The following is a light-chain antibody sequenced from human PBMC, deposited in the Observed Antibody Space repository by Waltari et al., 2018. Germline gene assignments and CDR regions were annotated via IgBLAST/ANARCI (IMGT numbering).Light chain of an antibody. Sequence: QSALTQPASVSGSPGQSITISCTGTSSDVGTYNFVSWYQQHPDKAPKLMIYAVNKRPSGVSNRFSGSKSGNTASLTISGLQAEDEADYYCCSYAGSTTVLFGGGTNLTVL. CDR3: CSYAGSTTVL. J-gene: IGLJ2*01. V-gene: IGLV2-23*02. CDR2: AVN. CDR1: SSDVGTYNF.